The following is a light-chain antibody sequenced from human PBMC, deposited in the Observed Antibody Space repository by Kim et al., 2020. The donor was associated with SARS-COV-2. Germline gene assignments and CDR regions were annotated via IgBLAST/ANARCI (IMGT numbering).Light chain of an antibody. V-gene: IGKV3-15*01. CDR2: GAS. Sequence: EIVMTQSPVTLSVSPGEGATLSCRASQSVGNKLAWYRQKPGQAPRLLIYGASTRATDIPIRFSGSGSGTEFTLTISSLQSEDFAVYYCQQYYDWPRTFGQGTKVEIK. CDR1: QSVGNK. J-gene: IGKJ1*01. CDR3: QQYYDWPRT.